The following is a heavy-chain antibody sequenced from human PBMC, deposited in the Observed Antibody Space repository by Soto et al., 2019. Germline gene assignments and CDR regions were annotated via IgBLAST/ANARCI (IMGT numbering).Heavy chain of an antibody. CDR1: GFTFSSYA. J-gene: IGHJ4*02. CDR3: SKDPPGWYDFWSGYSPALGGPNDANNRIDY. Sequence: GGSLRLSCAASGFTFSSYAMSWVRQAPGKGLEWVSAISGSGGSTYYADSVKGRFTISRDNSKNTLYLQMNGLRADETAVYYCSKDPPGWYDFWSGYSPALGGPNDANNRIDYWGQGTLVTVSS. V-gene: IGHV3-23*01. CDR2: ISGSGGST. D-gene: IGHD3-3*01.